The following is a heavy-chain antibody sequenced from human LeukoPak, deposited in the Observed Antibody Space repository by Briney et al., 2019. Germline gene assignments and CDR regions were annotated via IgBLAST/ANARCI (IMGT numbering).Heavy chain of an antibody. Sequence: PSETLSLTCTVSGGSSGTYYWSWVRQPPGKRLEWIGYIYSTGSTNYNPSLKTRVTISEGTSKNQSSLRLSSVTTADTSIYYRAQGRGEGSGTFDSWGQGSLVTVSS. CDR2: IYSTGST. CDR1: GGSSGTYY. V-gene: IGHV4-59*01. J-gene: IGHJ4*02. CDR3: AQGRGEGSGTFDS. D-gene: IGHD3-10*01.